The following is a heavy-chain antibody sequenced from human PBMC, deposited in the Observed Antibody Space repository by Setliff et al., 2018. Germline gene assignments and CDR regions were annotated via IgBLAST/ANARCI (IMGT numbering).Heavy chain of an antibody. J-gene: IGHJ1*01. V-gene: IGHV4-38-2*01. CDR1: GSSISSGYY. CDR3: ARHEVVAGLEYFQH. CDR2: MFHSGST. Sequence: LTCAVSGSSISSGYYWGWIRQPPGKGLEWIGSMFHSGSTYYNPSLKSRVTISIDTSNNQFSLKLTSVTAADTAVYYCARHEVVAGLEYFQHWGQGTLVTVSS. D-gene: IGHD2-15*01.